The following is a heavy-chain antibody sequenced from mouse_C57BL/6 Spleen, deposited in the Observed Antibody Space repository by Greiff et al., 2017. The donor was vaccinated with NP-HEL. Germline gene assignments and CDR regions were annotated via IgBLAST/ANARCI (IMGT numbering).Heavy chain of an antibody. D-gene: IGHD2-4*01. CDR3: AREVYYDYDGGYFDY. J-gene: IGHJ2*01. Sequence: ESGPGLVKPSQSLSLTCSVTGYSITSGYYWNWIRQFPGNKLEWMGYISYDGSNNYNPSLKNRISITRDTSKNQFFLKLNSVTTEDTATYYCAREVYYDYDGGYFDYWGQGTTLTVSS. CDR1: GYSITSGYY. V-gene: IGHV3-6*01. CDR2: ISYDGSN.